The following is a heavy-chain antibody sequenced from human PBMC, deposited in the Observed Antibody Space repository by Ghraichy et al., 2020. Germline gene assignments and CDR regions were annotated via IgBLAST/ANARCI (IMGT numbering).Heavy chain of an antibody. D-gene: IGHD3-22*01. V-gene: IGHV1-18*04. CDR1: GYTFTSYG. Sequence: ASVKVSCKASGYTFTSYGISWVRQAPGQGLEWMGWISAYNGNTNYAQKLQGRVTMTTDTSTSTAYMELRSLRSDDTAVYYCARAPRITMIVVVFGPEDYWGQGTLVTVSS. CDR3: ARAPRITMIVVVFGPEDY. J-gene: IGHJ4*02. CDR2: ISAYNGNT.